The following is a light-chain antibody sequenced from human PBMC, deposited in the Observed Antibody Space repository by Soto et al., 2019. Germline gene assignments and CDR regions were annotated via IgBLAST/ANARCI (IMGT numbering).Light chain of an antibody. CDR3: QQYDSPIWT. Sequence: ENVLTQSPGTLSLSPGERATLSCRASQSVGSSYLAWYQQKPGQAPRLLIYSTSSRATDIPDRFSGSWSGTDFTLTISRLEPEDFAVYYCQQYDSPIWTFGQGPKVEIK. CDR2: STS. J-gene: IGKJ1*01. V-gene: IGKV3-20*01. CDR1: QSVGSSY.